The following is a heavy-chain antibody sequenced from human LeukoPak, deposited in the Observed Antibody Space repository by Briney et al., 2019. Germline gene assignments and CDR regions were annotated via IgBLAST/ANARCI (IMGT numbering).Heavy chain of an antibody. V-gene: IGHV1-8*01. CDR2: MNSNSGNT. Sequence: ASVKVSCKASGYTFTSYDVNWVRQATGQGLEWMGWMNSNSGNTVYAQKLQGRFTITRNTARNTAYMQVSSLRCEHRAFYYWARRVSYGDFAYWGQGTLVTVSS. J-gene: IGHJ4*02. CDR1: GYTFTSYD. CDR3: ARRVSYGDFAY. D-gene: IGHD4-17*01.